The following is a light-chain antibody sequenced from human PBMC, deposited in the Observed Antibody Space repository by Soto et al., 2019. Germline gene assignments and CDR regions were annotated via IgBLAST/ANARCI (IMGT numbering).Light chain of an antibody. CDR3: NSFRVSHLYV. CDR1: SSDIGGYNA. CDR2: EVT. J-gene: IGLJ1*01. V-gene: IGLV2-14*01. Sequence: QSVLTQPGSVSGSPGQTITISCTGTSSDIGGYNAVSWYQHHPDKAPKLIIYEVTHRPSGVSDRFSASKSGNTASLTISGLQAEDEADYYCNSFRVSHLYVFGTGTKVTVL.